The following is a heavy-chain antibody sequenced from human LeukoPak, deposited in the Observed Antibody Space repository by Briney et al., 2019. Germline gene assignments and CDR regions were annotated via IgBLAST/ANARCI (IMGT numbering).Heavy chain of an antibody. Sequence: GGSLRLSCAASGFTFTSYAMEWVRQAPGKGLEWLSSLTSSSNYIYYADSVKGRFTISRDNAKSSLYLQMNSLRAEDTAIYYCARLSGSSYGKYYFDYWGQGTLATVSS. V-gene: IGHV3-21*01. J-gene: IGHJ4*02. CDR2: LTSSSNYI. CDR1: GFTFTSYA. D-gene: IGHD1-26*01. CDR3: ARLSGSSYGKYYFDY.